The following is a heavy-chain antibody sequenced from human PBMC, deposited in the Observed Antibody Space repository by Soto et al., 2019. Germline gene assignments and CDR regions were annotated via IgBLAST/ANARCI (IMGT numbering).Heavy chain of an antibody. Sequence: EVQLVESGGGLVKPGGSLRLSCAASGFTFSSYSRNWVRQAPGKGLEWVSPISSSSSYIYYAASVKGRFTISRDNAKNSLYLQRNSLRAEHKAMYYCARDNTGTTGTTGVVAFDIWGQGTMVTVSS. V-gene: IGHV3-21*01. CDR1: GFTFSSYS. CDR3: ARDNTGTTGTTGVVAFDI. CDR2: ISSSSSYI. J-gene: IGHJ3*02. D-gene: IGHD1-1*01.